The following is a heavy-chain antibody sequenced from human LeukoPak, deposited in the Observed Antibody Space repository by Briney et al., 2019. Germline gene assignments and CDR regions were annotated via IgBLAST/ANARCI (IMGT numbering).Heavy chain of an antibody. CDR2: INPNSGGT. D-gene: IGHD3-10*01. Sequence: GASMKLSCKASGFTFTGYYMHWVRQAPGQGLEWMGWINPNSGGTNYAQKFQGRVTMTRDTSISTAYMELSRLRSDDTAVYYCARITMVRGVILDYWGQGTLVTVSS. J-gene: IGHJ4*02. V-gene: IGHV1-2*02. CDR3: ARITMVRGVILDY. CDR1: GFTFTGYY.